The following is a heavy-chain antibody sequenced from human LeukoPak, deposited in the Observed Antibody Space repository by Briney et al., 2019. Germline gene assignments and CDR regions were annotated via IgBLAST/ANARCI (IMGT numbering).Heavy chain of an antibody. CDR1: GGSFSGYY. CDR2: INHSGST. V-gene: IGHV4-34*01. CDR3: ARGLWRWLQFPSFLGFDY. J-gene: IGHJ4*02. D-gene: IGHD5-12*01. Sequence: SETLSLTCAVYGGSFSGYYWSWIRQPPGKGLEWIGEINHSGSTNYNPSLKSRVTISVDTSKNQFSLKLSSVTAADTAVYYCARGLWRWLQFPSFLGFDYGGQGTLVTVSS.